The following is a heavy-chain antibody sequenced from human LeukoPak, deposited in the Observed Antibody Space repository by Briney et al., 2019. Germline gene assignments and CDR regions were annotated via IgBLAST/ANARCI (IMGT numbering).Heavy chain of an antibody. D-gene: IGHD6-13*01. J-gene: IGHJ4*02. CDR1: GYTFTSYD. Sequence: ASVKVSCKASGYTFTSYDINWVRQATGQGLEWMGWMNPNSGNTGYAQKFQGRVTMTRNTSISTAYMELSSLRSEDTAVHYCAGRISSSWYYFDYWGQGTLVTVSS. V-gene: IGHV1-8*01. CDR3: AGRISSSWYYFDY. CDR2: MNPNSGNT.